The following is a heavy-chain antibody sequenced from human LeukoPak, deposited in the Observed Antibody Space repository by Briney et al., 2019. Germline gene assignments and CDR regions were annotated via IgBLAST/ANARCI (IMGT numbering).Heavy chain of an antibody. V-gene: IGHV5-51*01. J-gene: IGHJ5*02. CDR2: IYHGDSDP. D-gene: IGHD2-2*02. CDR1: GYLLTSYW. Sequence: GESLKISCKGSGYLLTSYWMGWVRPMPGKGLEGMGIIYHGDSDPRYSPSFQGQVTISADKSISTAYLQWSSLKASDTAMYYCARHAVPAAIQIWFERWGQGTLVTVSS. CDR3: ARHAVPAAIQIWFER.